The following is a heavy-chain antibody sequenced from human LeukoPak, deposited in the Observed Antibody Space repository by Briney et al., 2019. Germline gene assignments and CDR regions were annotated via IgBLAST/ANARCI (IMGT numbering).Heavy chain of an antibody. D-gene: IGHD2-15*01. CDR3: ARIHRYCSGGACYVLDN. CDR1: GGSIRNYF. J-gene: IGHJ4*02. Sequence: SETLSLTCTVSGGSIRNYFWSWIRQPPGKGLEWIGYIYYSGSTNYNPSLKSRVSISVDTTKNQFSLKLSSMTAADTAVYYCARIHRYCSGGACYVLDNWGQGTLVAVSS. CDR2: IYYSGST. V-gene: IGHV4-59*01.